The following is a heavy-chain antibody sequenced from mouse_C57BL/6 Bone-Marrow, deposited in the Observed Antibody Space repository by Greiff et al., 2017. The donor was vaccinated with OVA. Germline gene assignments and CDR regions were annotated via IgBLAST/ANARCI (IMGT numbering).Heavy chain of an antibody. V-gene: IGHV1-62-2*01. CDR3: ARHGGIYYDYDKGMDY. CDR1: GYTFTEYT. D-gene: IGHD2-4*01. J-gene: IGHJ4*01. CDR2: FYPGSGSI. Sequence: ESGAELVKPGASVKLSCKASGYTFTEYTIHWVKQRSGQGLEWIGWFYPGSGSIKYNEKFKDKATLTADKSSSTVYMELSRLTSEDSAVYFCARHGGIYYDYDKGMDYWGQGTSVTVSS.